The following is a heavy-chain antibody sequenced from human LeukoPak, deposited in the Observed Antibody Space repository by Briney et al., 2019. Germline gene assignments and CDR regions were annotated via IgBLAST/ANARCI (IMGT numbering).Heavy chain of an antibody. Sequence: ASVKVSCKASGGTFSSYAISWVRQAPGQRLEWMGGIIPIFGTANYAQKFQGRVTITADKSTSTAYMELSSLRSEDTAVYYCARRKTWFGELLFDYWGQGTLATVSS. CDR1: GGTFSSYA. CDR2: IIPIFGTA. J-gene: IGHJ4*02. V-gene: IGHV1-69*06. CDR3: ARRKTWFGELLFDY. D-gene: IGHD3-10*01.